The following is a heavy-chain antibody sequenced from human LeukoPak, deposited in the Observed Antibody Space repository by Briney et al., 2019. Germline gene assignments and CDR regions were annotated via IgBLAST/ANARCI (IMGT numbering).Heavy chain of an antibody. D-gene: IGHD3-9*01. J-gene: IGHJ5*02. V-gene: IGHV4-4*07. CDR3: ARDFYDILTGSWDWLDP. CDR1: GGSISSYY. CDR2: IYTSGST. Sequence: SETLSLTCTVSGGSISSYYWSWIRQPAGKGLEWTGRIYTSGSTNYNPSLKSRVTMSVDTSKNQFSLKLSSVTAADTAVYYCARDFYDILTGSWDWLDPWGQGTLVTVSA.